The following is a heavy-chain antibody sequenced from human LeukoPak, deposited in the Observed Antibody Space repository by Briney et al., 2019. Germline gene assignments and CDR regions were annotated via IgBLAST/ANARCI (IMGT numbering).Heavy chain of an antibody. CDR3: ARDRRGYSYGWTAFDI. D-gene: IGHD5-18*01. J-gene: IGHJ3*02. CDR1: GFTVSSNY. CDR2: IYSGGST. V-gene: IGHV3-53*01. Sequence: GGSLRLSCAASGFTVSSNYMSWVRQAPGKGLEWVSVIYSGGSTYYADSVKGRFTISRDNSKNTLYPQMNSLRAEDTAVYYCARDRRGYSYGWTAFDIWGHGAMVTVSS.